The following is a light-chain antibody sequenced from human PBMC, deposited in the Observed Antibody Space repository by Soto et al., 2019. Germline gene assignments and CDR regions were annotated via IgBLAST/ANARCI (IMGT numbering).Light chain of an antibody. CDR2: AAS. CDR1: QSISTY. CDR3: QQSYSTAWT. Sequence: DIQMTQSPSSLSASVGDRVTMTCRASQSISTYVNWYQEKPGEAPKLLIFAASSLRSGVPSRFSGSGSGTDFALTISSLQPEDFATYYCQQSYSTAWTFGQGTKVDIK. V-gene: IGKV1-39*01. J-gene: IGKJ1*01.